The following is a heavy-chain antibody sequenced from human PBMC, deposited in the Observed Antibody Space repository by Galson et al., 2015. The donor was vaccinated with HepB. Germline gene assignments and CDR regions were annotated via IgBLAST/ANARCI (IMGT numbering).Heavy chain of an antibody. Sequence: SVKVSCKASGYTFTSYGISWVRQAPGQGLEWMGWISAYNGNTNYAQKLQGRVTMTTDTSTSTAYMELRSLRSDDTAVYYCARSSSLMGSGSYYNPYYYYYYMDVWGKGTTVTVSS. CDR1: GYTFTSYG. V-gene: IGHV1-18*01. CDR2: ISAYNGNT. J-gene: IGHJ6*03. CDR3: ARSSSLMGSGSYYNPYYYYYYMDV. D-gene: IGHD3-10*01.